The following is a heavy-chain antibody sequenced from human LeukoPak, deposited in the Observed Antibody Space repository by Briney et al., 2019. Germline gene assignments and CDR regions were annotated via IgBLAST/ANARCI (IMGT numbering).Heavy chain of an antibody. CDR1: GFTFNTYT. D-gene: IGHD4-17*01. CDR3: AKEAPDYGDYPYYFDY. CDR2: ISGSSGII. V-gene: IGHV3-23*01. J-gene: IGHJ4*02. Sequence: GGSLRLSCAASGFTFNTYTMNWVRQAPGKGLEWVSYISGSSGIIDYADSVKGRFTISRDNSKNTLYLQMNSLRAEDTAVYYCAKEAPDYGDYPYYFDYWGQGTLVTVSS.